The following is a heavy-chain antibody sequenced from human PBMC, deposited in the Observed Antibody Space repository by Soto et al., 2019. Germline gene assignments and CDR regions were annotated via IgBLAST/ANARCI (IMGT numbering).Heavy chain of an antibody. CDR2: ISGSGGTT. Sequence: GGSLRLSCAASGFTFSNYAMTWVRQAPGKGLEWVSGISGSGGTTFHAGSVKGRFAISRDNSKNTLYLQMNSLRAEDTAVYYCAKDRTRESTSSDYWGQGTLVTVSS. CDR3: AKDRTRESTSSDY. J-gene: IGHJ4*02. CDR1: GFTFSNYA. D-gene: IGHD2-2*01. V-gene: IGHV3-23*01.